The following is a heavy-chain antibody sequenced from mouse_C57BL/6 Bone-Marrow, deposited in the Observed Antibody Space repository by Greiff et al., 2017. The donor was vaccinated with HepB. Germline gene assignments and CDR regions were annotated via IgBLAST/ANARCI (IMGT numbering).Heavy chain of an antibody. CDR2: IYPGDGYT. D-gene: IGHD2-4*01. Sequence: QVQLQQSGAELVRPGTSVKMSCKASGYTFTNYWIGWAKQRPGHGLEWIGYIYPGDGYTNYNEKFKGKATLTADKSSSTAYMQFSSLTSEDSAIYYCARRSYDYDVDYWGQGTTLTVSS. CDR1: GYTFTNYW. J-gene: IGHJ2*01. V-gene: IGHV1-63*01. CDR3: ARRSYDYDVDY.